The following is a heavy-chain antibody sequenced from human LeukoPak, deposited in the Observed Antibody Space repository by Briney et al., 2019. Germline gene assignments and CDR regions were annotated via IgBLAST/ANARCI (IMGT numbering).Heavy chain of an antibody. CDR1: GGSISSSSYY. CDR3: ARIISLAARANWFDP. J-gene: IGHJ5*02. CDR2: IYYSGST. Sequence: TSETLSLTCTVSGGSISSSSYYWGWIRQPPGKGLEWIGSIYYSGSTYYNPSLKSRVTISVDTSKNQFSLKLSSVTAADTAVYYCARIISLAARANWFDPWGQGTLVTVSS. D-gene: IGHD3-10*01. V-gene: IGHV4-39*07.